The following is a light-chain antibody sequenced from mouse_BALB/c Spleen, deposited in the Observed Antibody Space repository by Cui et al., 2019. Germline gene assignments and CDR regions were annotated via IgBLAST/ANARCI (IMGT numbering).Light chain of an antibody. CDR2: RAN. J-gene: IGKJ4*01. Sequence: DIKMTQSPSSMYASLGERVTITCKASQDINSYLSWFQLKPGKSPKTLIYRANRLVDGVPSRFSGSGSGQDYSLTISSLEYEDMGIYYCLQYDEFPFTFGSGTKLEIK. CDR3: LQYDEFPFT. CDR1: QDINSY. V-gene: IGKV14-111*01.